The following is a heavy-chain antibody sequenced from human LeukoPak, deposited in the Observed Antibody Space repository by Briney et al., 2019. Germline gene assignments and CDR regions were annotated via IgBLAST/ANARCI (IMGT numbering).Heavy chain of an antibody. CDR1: GFTFCSFA. Sequence: GGSLRLSCAASGFTFCSFAMSWVRQAPGKGLGWVSSISDTGGNTYYADSMKGRFTISRDNSKNTLYLQMNSLRPEDTALYFCAKDPYYFDGSGYFYEYFLHWGQGTLVTVSS. D-gene: IGHD3-22*01. V-gene: IGHV3-23*01. CDR2: ISDTGGNT. J-gene: IGHJ1*01. CDR3: AKDPYYFDGSGYFYEYFLH.